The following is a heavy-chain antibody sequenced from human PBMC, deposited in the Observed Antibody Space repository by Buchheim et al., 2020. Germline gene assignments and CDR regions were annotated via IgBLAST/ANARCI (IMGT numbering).Heavy chain of an antibody. V-gene: IGHV1-2*04. CDR3: ARASMAIISIFIYYGMDV. D-gene: IGHD5-24*01. CDR1: GYTFTGYY. CDR2: INLNSGGT. J-gene: IGHJ6*02. Sequence: QVQLVQSGAEVKKPGASVKVSCKASGYTFTGYYMHWVRQAPGQGLEWMGWINLNSGGTNYAQKFQGWVTMTRDTSISTAYMELSRLRSDDTAVYYCARASMAIISIFIYYGMDVWGQGTT.